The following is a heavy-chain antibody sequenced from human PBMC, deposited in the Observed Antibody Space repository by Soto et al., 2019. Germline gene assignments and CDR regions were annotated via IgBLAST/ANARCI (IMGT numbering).Heavy chain of an antibody. Sequence: KASETLSLTCTVSGGSISSGGYYWSWIRQHPGKGLEWIGYIYYSGSTYYNPSLKSRVTISVDTSKNQFSLKLSSVTAADTAVYYCARGYYDILTGYPRPASFDYWGQGTLVTVSS. CDR2: IYYSGST. V-gene: IGHV4-31*03. CDR3: ARGYYDILTGYPRPASFDY. CDR1: GGSISSGGYY. D-gene: IGHD3-9*01. J-gene: IGHJ4*02.